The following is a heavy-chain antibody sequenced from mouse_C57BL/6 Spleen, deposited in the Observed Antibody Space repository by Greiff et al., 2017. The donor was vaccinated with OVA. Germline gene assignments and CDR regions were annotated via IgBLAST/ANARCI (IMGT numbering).Heavy chain of an antibody. CDR1: GYTFTSYW. CDR3: ARTDYRDWFAY. Sequence: VQLQQPGAELVKPGASVKLSCKASGYTFTSYWMHWVKQRPGQGLEWIGMIHPNSGSTNYNEKFKSKATLTVDKSSSTAYMQLSSLTSEDSAVYYCARTDYRDWFAYWGQGTLVTVSA. D-gene: IGHD2-14*01. CDR2: IHPNSGST. V-gene: IGHV1-64*01. J-gene: IGHJ3*01.